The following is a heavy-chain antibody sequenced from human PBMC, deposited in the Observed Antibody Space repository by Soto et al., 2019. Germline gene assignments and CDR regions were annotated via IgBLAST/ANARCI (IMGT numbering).Heavy chain of an antibody. CDR2: IYYSGST. V-gene: IGHV4-39*01. D-gene: IGHD1-1*01. Sequence: PSETLSLTCTVSGGSISSSSYYWGWIRQPPGKGLEWIGSIYYSGSTYYNPSLKSRVTITVDTSKNQFSLKLSSVTAADTAVYYCARKLGRPSYYYGMDVWGQGTTVTVSS. CDR3: ARKLGRPSYYYGMDV. CDR1: GGSISSSSYY. J-gene: IGHJ6*02.